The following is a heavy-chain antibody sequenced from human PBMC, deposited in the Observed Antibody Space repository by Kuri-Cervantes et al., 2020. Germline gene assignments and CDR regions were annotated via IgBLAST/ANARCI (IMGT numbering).Heavy chain of an antibody. D-gene: IGHD3-10*01. Sequence: ASVKVSCKASGYTFTSYDINWVRQATGQGLEWMGWMNPNSGNTGYAQKFQGRVTMTRNTSISTAYMELSGLRSEDTAVYYCARGPPMVRGVSNYWGQGTLVTDSS. CDR2: MNPNSGNT. V-gene: IGHV1-8*01. CDR1: GYTFTSYD. CDR3: ARGPPMVRGVSNY. J-gene: IGHJ4*02.